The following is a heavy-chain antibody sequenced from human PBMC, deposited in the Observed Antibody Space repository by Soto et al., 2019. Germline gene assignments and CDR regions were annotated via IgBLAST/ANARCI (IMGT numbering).Heavy chain of an antibody. Sequence: QVQLVQSGAQVKKPGSSVKVSCTASGGTFGRYTISWVRQSPGQGLEWMGGIIPVLGNANLAQKFQDRVTSNSDESTSTAYMDLSSLGSEHTAVYYCARGSDILPRTNAAFAHWGQGTLVSVSS. J-gene: IGHJ4*02. CDR3: ARGSDILPRTNAAFAH. V-gene: IGHV1-69*16. D-gene: IGHD3-9*01. CDR2: IIPVLGNA. CDR1: GGTFGRYT.